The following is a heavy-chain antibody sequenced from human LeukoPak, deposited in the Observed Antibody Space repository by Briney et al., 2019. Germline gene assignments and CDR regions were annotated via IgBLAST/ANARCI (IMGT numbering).Heavy chain of an antibody. CDR1: GGSISSYY. CDR2: IYQSGIT. V-gene: IGHV4-59*08. Sequence: SETLSLTCTVSGGSISSYYWSWIRQPPGKGLEWIGSIYQSGITYYNPSLKSRVTISVDTSKNQFSLKLSSVTAADTAVYYCARRKVYSGSYYFDYWGQGTLVTVSS. D-gene: IGHD1-26*01. CDR3: ARRKVYSGSYYFDY. J-gene: IGHJ4*02.